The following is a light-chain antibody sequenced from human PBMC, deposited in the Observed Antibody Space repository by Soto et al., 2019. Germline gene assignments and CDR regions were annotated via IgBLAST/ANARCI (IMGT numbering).Light chain of an antibody. CDR3: QQSYSTPRT. Sequence: DIQMTQSPSSLSASVGDRVTITCRASQSISSYFSWYQQKPGKAPKLLIYAASRLQSGVPSRFSGSGSGTDFTLTISSLQPEDFATYYCQQSYSTPRTFGQETEVEIK. CDR2: AAS. V-gene: IGKV1-39*01. CDR1: QSISSY. J-gene: IGKJ1*01.